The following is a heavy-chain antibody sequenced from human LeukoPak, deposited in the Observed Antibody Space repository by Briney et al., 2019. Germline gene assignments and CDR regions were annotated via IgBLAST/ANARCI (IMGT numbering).Heavy chain of an antibody. V-gene: IGHV1-2*02. CDR3: ARVLITLIRGASFDY. J-gene: IGHJ4*02. Sequence: ASVKVSCKASGYTFTDYYMYWVRRAPGQGLEWMGWINPNSGGTDYAQKFQGRVTMTRDTSISTAYLELSSLRSDDTAVYYCARVLITLIRGASFDYWGQGTLVAVSS. D-gene: IGHD3-10*01. CDR2: INPNSGGT. CDR1: GYTFTDYY.